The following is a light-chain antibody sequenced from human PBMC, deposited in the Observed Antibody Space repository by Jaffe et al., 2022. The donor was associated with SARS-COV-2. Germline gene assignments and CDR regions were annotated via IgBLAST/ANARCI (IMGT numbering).Light chain of an antibody. CDR2: RAS. CDR1: QSISSSY. J-gene: IGKJ1*01. V-gene: IGKV3-20*01. Sequence: EVVLTQSPGTLSLSPGERATLSCRASQSISSSYLAWYQQRPGQPPRLLIYRASSRATGIPDRFSGSGSGTDFTLTISRLEPEDFAVYYCQQYGSSRTFGQGTKVEIK. CDR3: QQYGSSRT.